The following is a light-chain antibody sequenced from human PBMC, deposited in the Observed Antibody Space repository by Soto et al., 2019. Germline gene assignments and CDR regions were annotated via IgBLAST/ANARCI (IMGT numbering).Light chain of an antibody. CDR2: DVI. J-gene: IGLJ1*01. CDR1: SSDVAGYNY. CDR3: ISYAGSNNLV. Sequence: QSALTQPPSASGSLGQSVTISCTGTSSDVAGYNYVSWYQQHPGKAPKLLIYDVIHRPSGVPDRFSGSKSGNTASLTVSGLQAEDETDYYCISYAGSNNLVFGTGTKVTVL. V-gene: IGLV2-8*01.